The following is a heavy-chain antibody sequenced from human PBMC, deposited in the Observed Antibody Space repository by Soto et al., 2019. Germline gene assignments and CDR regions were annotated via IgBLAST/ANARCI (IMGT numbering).Heavy chain of an antibody. CDR1: GFTFSSYW. CDR2: IKQDGSEK. D-gene: IGHD6-19*01. V-gene: IGHV3-7*03. Sequence: GGSLRLSCAASGFTFSSYWMSWVRQAPGKGLEGVANIKQDGSEKYYVDSVKGRFTISRDNAKNSLYLQMNSLRAEDTAVYYCARGSSGWYYYFDYWGQGNLVTVSS. J-gene: IGHJ4*02. CDR3: ARGSSGWYYYFDY.